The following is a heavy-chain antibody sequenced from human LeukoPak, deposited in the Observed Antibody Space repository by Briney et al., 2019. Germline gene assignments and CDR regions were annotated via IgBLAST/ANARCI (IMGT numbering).Heavy chain of an antibody. J-gene: IGHJ6*03. V-gene: IGHV1-8*01. Sequence: GAPVKVSCKGSGYTFTSYDINWVRQATGQGREWMGWMNPNSGNTGYAQKFQGRVTMTRNTSISTAYMDLSSLRSEDPPGYYCARGGASSSYYYYYYMDVWGKGTTVTVSS. CDR2: MNPNSGNT. CDR3: ARGGASSSYYYYYYMDV. D-gene: IGHD6-13*01. CDR1: GYTFTSYD.